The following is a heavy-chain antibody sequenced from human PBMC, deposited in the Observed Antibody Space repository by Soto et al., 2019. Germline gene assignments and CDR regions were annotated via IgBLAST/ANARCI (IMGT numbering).Heavy chain of an antibody. Sequence: ASVKVSCKASGYTFSSYVITWVRQAPGQGLEWMGWISADNGNTNYAQKLQGRVLMTKDTSTSTAYMEVRSLRSDDTAVYYCARVGPTRRTTISYGMDVWSQGTTVTVSS. CDR2: ISADNGNT. D-gene: IGHD1-7*01. CDR1: GYTFSSYV. CDR3: ARVGPTRRTTISYGMDV. V-gene: IGHV1-18*01. J-gene: IGHJ6*02.